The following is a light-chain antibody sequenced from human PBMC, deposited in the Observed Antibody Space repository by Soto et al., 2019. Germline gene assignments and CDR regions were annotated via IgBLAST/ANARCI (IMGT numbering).Light chain of an antibody. J-gene: IGLJ3*02. Sequence: QSALTQPPSASGSPGQSVTISCTGTGNDIGGYSYVSWYQQHPGKAPKLIIYEVYKQPSGVPDRFAGAKTGNTASLTVSGLKVEDEADYYCASYAGSNNWGVFGGGTKLTVL. CDR3: ASYAGSNNWGV. CDR2: EVY. CDR1: GNDIGGYSY. V-gene: IGLV2-8*01.